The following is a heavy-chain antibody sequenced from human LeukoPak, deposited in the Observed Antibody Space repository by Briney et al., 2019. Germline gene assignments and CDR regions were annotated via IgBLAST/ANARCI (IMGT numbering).Heavy chain of an antibody. V-gene: IGHV3-74*01. CDR3: ASPGEGKAAVF. J-gene: IGHJ4*02. CDR2: INSDGSST. D-gene: IGHD6-13*01. CDR1: GFTFSSYW. Sequence: GGSLRLSCAASGFTFSSYWMHWVRHAPGKGLVWVSRINSDGSSTIYADSVKGRFTISRDNAKNTLYLQMNSLRAEDTAVYYCASPGEGKAAVFWGQGTLVTVSA.